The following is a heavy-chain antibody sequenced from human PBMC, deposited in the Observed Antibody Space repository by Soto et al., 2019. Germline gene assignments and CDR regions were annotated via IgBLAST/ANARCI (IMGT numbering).Heavy chain of an antibody. D-gene: IGHD3-9*01. CDR3: AHRLDGRTGYGHYFDN. J-gene: IGHJ4*02. Sequence: QITLQESGPTVITPTQTLTLTCTLSGLSISTSGVAVGWVRQAPGKALEWLTVIYWDDDKRYSPSLKNRLTITKDTSTNEVVLTMTNMDPMDTGTYSCAHRLDGRTGYGHYFDNWGQGSLVTVSS. CDR2: IYWDDDK. CDR1: GLSISTSGVA. V-gene: IGHV2-5*02.